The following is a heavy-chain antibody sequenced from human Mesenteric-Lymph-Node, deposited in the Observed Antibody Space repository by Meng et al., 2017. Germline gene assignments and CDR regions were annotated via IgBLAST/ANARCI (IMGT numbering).Heavy chain of an antibody. J-gene: IGHJ4*02. CDR3: AKSPSPEDTPDY. V-gene: IGHV3-23*01. D-gene: IGHD2-15*01. Sequence: GESLKISCAASGFTFSSYAMSWVRQAPGKGLEWVSAISGSGGSTYYADSVKGRFTISRDNSKNTLYLQMNSLRAEDTAVYYCAKSPSPEDTPDYWGQGTLVTVSS. CDR2: ISGSGGST. CDR1: GFTFSSYA.